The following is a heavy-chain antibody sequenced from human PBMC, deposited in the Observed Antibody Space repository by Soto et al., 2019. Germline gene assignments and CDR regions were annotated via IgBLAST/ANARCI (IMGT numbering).Heavy chain of an antibody. J-gene: IGHJ4*02. Sequence: QVQLVESGGGVIQPGRSLRLSCAASGFTFSNYAVHWVRQALGKGLQWVAVISYDGTDKFYADSVKGRFAISRDNSRSTLYLQMNSLRAEDTAVYYCARDVDTAMIGDSWGQGTLVTVSS. V-gene: IGHV3-30*09. CDR1: GFTFSNYA. CDR3: ARDVDTAMIGDS. CDR2: ISYDGTDK. D-gene: IGHD5-18*01.